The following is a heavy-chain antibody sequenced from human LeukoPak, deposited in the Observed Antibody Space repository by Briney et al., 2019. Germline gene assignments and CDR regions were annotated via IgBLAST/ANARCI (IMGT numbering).Heavy chain of an antibody. Sequence: GGSLRLSCAASGFTFDDYAMHWVRQAPGKGLEWVSGISWNSDTIGYADSVKGRLTISRDNSKNTLYLQMNSLRAEDAAVYYCAREGPRGNSQFDYWGQGTLVTVSS. V-gene: IGHV3-9*01. CDR3: AREGPRGNSQFDY. CDR1: GFTFDDYA. CDR2: ISWNSDTI. J-gene: IGHJ4*02. D-gene: IGHD2/OR15-2a*01.